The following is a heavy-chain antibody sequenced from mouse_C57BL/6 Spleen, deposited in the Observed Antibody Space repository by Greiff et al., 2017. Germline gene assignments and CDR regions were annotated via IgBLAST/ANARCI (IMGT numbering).Heavy chain of an antibody. CDR1: GFNIKDDY. J-gene: IGHJ3*01. CDR3: TTGGAWFAY. V-gene: IGHV14-4*01. Sequence: VQLKESGAELVRPGASVKLSCTASGFNIKDDYMHWVKPRPEQGLEWIGWIDPENGDTEYASKFQGKATITADTSSNTAYLQLSSLTSEDTAVYYCTTGGAWFAYWGQGTLVTVSA. CDR2: IDPENGDT.